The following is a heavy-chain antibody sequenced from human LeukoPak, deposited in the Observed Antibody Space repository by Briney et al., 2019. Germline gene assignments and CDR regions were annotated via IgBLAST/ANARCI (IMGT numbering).Heavy chain of an antibody. V-gene: IGHV3-23*01. CDR3: ARISSSWFFDF. CDR1: GFTFSDYA. CDR2: ISGSGGTT. Sequence: GGSLRLSCAASGFTFSDYAMSWVRQAPGKGLEWVSTISGSGGTTYYADSVKGRITISRDNSKNTLYLQMDTLRADDTAVYYCARISSSWFFDFWGQGTLVTVSS. D-gene: IGHD6-13*01. J-gene: IGHJ4*02.